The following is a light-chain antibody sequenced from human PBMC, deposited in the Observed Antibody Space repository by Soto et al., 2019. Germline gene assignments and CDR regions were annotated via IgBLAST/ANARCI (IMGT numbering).Light chain of an antibody. CDR2: AAS. CDR1: QDIGND. V-gene: IGKV1-6*01. J-gene: IGKJ1*01. CDR3: LQDYNYPPT. Sequence: ATQMTQSPSSLSASVGDRVTITCRASQDIGNDLGWYQQKPGKAPNLLIYAASSLQSGVPSRLSGSGSGTDFTLTISSLQPEDCATYYCLQDYNYPPTFGPGTKV.